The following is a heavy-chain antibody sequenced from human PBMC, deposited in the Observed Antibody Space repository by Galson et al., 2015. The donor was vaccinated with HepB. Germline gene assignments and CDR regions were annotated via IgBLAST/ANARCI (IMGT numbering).Heavy chain of an antibody. Sequence: PALVKPTQTLTLTCTFSGLSLSTGGMRTSWIRQPPGKALEWLGRLDWDDNQFYSPSLKTRLTISKDTSKNPVVLTMTNMDPVDTATYYCAGSNCPGGKCPSNAFDMWGQGAMVTVSS. J-gene: IGHJ3*02. CDR3: AGSNCPGGKCPSNAFDM. CDR1: GLSLSTGGMR. V-gene: IGHV2-70*04. D-gene: IGHD2-8*02. CDR2: LDWDDNQ.